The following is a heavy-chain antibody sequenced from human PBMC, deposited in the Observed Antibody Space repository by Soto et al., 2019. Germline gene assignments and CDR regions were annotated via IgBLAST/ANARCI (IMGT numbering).Heavy chain of an antibody. V-gene: IGHV4-31*03. CDR3: ARSVFP. CDR2: IYYIGST. J-gene: IGHJ5*02. CDR1: GGSISSDGDY. Sequence: QVQLQESGPGLVKHSQTLYLTCTVSGGSISSDGDYWNWIRQHPGKGLEWIGYIYYIGSTYYNPSLKSRVTISLDTSKNQFSLKLSSVTAADTAVYYCARSVFPWGQGTLVTVSS.